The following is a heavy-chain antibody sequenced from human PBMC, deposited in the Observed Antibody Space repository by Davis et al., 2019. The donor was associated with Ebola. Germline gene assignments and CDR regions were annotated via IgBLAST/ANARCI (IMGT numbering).Heavy chain of an antibody. Sequence: GESLKISCAASGFTFSSYSMNWVRQAPGKGLEWVSSISSSSSYIYYADSVKGRFTISRDNAKNSLYLQMNSLRAEDTAVYYCARVLTTVTDYWGQGTLVTVSS. J-gene: IGHJ4*02. CDR2: ISSSSSYI. CDR3: ARVLTTVTDY. CDR1: GFTFSSYS. D-gene: IGHD4-17*01. V-gene: IGHV3-21*01.